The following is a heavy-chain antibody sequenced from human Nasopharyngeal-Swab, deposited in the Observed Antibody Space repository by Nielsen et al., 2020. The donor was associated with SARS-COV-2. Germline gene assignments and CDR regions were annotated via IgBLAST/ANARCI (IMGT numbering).Heavy chain of an antibody. CDR2: IIPIFGTA. CDR1: VGTFSSYA. J-gene: IGHJ4*02. Sequence: SVTVSCQASVGTFSSYAISWVRQAPGQGLEWMGGIIPIFGTANYAQKFQGRVTITADESTSTAYMELSSLRSEDTAVYYCARSSGWYVTLDYWGQGTLVTVSS. V-gene: IGHV1-69*13. CDR3: ARSSGWYVTLDY. D-gene: IGHD6-19*01.